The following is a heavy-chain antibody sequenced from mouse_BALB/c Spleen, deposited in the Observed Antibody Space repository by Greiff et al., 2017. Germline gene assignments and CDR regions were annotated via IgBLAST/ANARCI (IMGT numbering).Heavy chain of an antibody. J-gene: IGHJ3*01. V-gene: IGHV5-4*02. CDR1: GFTFSDYY. CDR2: ISDGGSYT. Sequence: EVQGVESGGGLVKPGGSLKLSCAASGFTFSDYYMYWVRQTPEKRLEWVATISDGGSYTYYPDSVKGRFTISRDNAKNNLYLQMSSLKSEDTAMYYCARPLRRGAWFAYWGQGTLVTVSA. CDR3: ARPLRRGAWFAY.